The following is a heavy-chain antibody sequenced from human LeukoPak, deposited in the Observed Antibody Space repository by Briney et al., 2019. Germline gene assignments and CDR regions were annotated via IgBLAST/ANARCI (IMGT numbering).Heavy chain of an antibody. J-gene: IGHJ4*02. Sequence: PSETLSLTCTVSGGSVSSGSYYWSWIRQPPGKGLEWIGYIYYSGSTNYNPSLKSRVTISVDTSKNQFSLKLSSVTAADTAVYYCARVKGSGYYYVFDYWGQGTLVTVSS. CDR2: IYYSGST. V-gene: IGHV4-61*01. D-gene: IGHD3-22*01. CDR1: GGSVSSGSYY. CDR3: ARVKGSGYYYVFDY.